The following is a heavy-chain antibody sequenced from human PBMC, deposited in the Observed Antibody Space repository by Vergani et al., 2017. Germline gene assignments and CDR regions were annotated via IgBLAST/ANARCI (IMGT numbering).Heavy chain of an antibody. Sequence: QVQLVQSGAEVKKPGSSVKVSCKASGGTFSSYAISWVRQAPGQGLEWMGGIIPIFGTANYAQKFQGRVTITADESTSTAYMELSSLRSEDTAVYYCAREMKGVELDILTANLNSDWYFDLWGRGTLVTVSS. CDR1: GGTFSSYA. V-gene: IGHV1-69*01. CDR3: AREMKGVELDILTANLNSDWYFDL. J-gene: IGHJ2*01. CDR2: IIPIFGTA. D-gene: IGHD3-9*01.